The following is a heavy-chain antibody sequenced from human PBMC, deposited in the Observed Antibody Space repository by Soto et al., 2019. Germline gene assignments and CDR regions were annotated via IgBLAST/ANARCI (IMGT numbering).Heavy chain of an antibody. D-gene: IGHD3-22*01. J-gene: IGHJ4*02. V-gene: IGHV4-39*01. Sequence: SETLSLTCTVSGGSISSSSYYWGWIRQPPGKGLEWIGSIYYSGSTYYNPSLKSRVTISVDTSKNQFSLKLSSVTAADTAVYYCASPRLGDYYDSEYYFDYWGQGTLVTSPQ. CDR1: GGSISSSSYY. CDR2: IYYSGST. CDR3: ASPRLGDYYDSEYYFDY.